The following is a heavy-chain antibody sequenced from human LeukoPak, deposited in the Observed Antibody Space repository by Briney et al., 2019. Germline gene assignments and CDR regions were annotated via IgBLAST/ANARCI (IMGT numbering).Heavy chain of an antibody. CDR1: GYTFTTYY. Sequence: AASVKVSCKASGYTFTTYYVHWVRQAPGQGLGWMGIINPSGGSTTYAQKFRGRLTMTRDMSTSTVYMELSSLRSEDTAVYYCARGSRPVYNLLTGKRYFDYWGQGTLLTVSS. D-gene: IGHD3-9*01. V-gene: IGHV1-46*01. CDR2: INPSGGST. J-gene: IGHJ4*02. CDR3: ARGSRPVYNLLTGKRYFDY.